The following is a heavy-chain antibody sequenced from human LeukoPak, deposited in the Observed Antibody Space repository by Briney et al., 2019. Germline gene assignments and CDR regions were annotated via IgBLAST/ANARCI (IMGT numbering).Heavy chain of an antibody. CDR1: GGSISSYY. V-gene: IGHV4-59*01. J-gene: IGHJ4*02. D-gene: IGHD4-17*01. Sequence: SSETLSLTCTVSGGSISSYYWSWIRQPPGKGLEWIGYIYYSGSTNYNPSLKSRVTISVDTSKNQFSLKLSSVTAADTAVYYCARVGIIDYAVTFDYWGQGTLVTVSS. CDR2: IYYSGST. CDR3: ARVGIIDYAVTFDY.